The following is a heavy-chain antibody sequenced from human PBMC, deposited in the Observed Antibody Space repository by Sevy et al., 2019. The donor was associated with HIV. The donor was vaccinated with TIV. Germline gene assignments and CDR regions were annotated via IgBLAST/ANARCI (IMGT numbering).Heavy chain of an antibody. V-gene: IGHV3-21*01. D-gene: IGHD3-22*01. J-gene: IGHJ3*01. Sequence: GGSLRLSCAASGFTLSSYSMNWVRQAPGKGLEWVSSISSTSTYIYYADSVKGRVTISRDNAKNSLFLQMNSLRAEDTAVYYCARGYHYDSSGYYSGDPFDVWGQGTMVTVSS. CDR3: ARGYHYDSSGYYSGDPFDV. CDR2: ISSTSTYI. CDR1: GFTLSSYS.